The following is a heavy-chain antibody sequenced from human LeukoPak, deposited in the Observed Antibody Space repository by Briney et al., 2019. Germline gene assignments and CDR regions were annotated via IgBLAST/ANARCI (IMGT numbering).Heavy chain of an antibody. V-gene: IGHV3-23*01. CDR3: AKATGTLGN. CDR1: GFTFSSYA. CDR2: INGSGGRT. Sequence: GGSLRLSCAASGFTFSSYAMTWVRQAPGKGLEWVSGINGSGGRTYYAVSVKGRFTISRDNSKNTLYLQMNSLTAEDTAIYYCAKATGTLGNWGQGTLVTVSS. J-gene: IGHJ4*02. D-gene: IGHD1-1*01.